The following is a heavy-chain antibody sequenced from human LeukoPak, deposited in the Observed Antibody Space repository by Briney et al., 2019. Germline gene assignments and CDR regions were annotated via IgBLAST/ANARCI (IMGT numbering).Heavy chain of an antibody. V-gene: IGHV4-61*02. CDR2: IYTSGST. Sequence: PSETLSLTCSLSGGSISSGSYYWSWIRQPAGKGLEWIGRIYTSGSTNYNPSLKSRVTISVDTSKNQFSLKLSSVTAADTAVYYCARDQGYSNYYWGQGTLVTVSS. CDR3: ARDQGYSNYY. CDR1: GGSISSGSYY. D-gene: IGHD4-11*01. J-gene: IGHJ4*02.